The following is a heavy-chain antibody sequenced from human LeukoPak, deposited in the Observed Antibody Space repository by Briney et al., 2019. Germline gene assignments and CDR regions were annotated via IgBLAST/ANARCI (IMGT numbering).Heavy chain of an antibody. V-gene: IGHV4-59*12. Sequence: SETLSLTCTVSGASISNYYWSWIRQPPGKGLEWIGYIYYSGSTKYNPSLKSRVTISVDTSKNQFSLKLSSVTAADTAVYYCARDSTITMIVGAFDIWGQGTMVTVSS. CDR3: ARDSTITMIVGAFDI. J-gene: IGHJ3*02. D-gene: IGHD3-22*01. CDR2: IYYSGST. CDR1: GASISNYY.